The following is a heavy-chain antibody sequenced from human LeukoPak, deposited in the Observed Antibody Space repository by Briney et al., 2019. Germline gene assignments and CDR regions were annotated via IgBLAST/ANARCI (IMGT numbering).Heavy chain of an antibody. CDR3: ARGYSYGYHYYYYMDV. CDR1: SVSINTSNYY. J-gene: IGHJ6*03. V-gene: IGHV4-39*07. Sequence: SETLSLTCTVSSVSINTSNYYWGWIRQPPGKGLEWIGNIFYRGGTYYSPSLKSRVTISVDTSKNQFSLKLSSVTAADTAVYYCARGYSYGYHYYYYMDVWGKGTTVTVSS. CDR2: IFYRGGT. D-gene: IGHD5-18*01.